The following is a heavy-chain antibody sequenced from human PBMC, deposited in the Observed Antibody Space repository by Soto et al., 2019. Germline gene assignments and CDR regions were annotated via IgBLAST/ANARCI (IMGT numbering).Heavy chain of an antibody. Sequence: SETLSLTCTVSGGSISSYYWSWIRQPPGKGLEWIGYISYSGSTDYNPSLKSRVTISFDASKNQISLQVRSATAADAAVYYCARHSPDPYYYDSSGYYQFFDYWGQGTLVTVS. J-gene: IGHJ4*02. CDR2: ISYSGST. V-gene: IGHV4-59*01. CDR1: GGSISSYY. D-gene: IGHD3-22*01. CDR3: ARHSPDPYYYDSSGYYQFFDY.